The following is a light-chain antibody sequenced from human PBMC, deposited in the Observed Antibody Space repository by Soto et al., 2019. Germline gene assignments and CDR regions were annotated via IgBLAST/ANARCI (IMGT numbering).Light chain of an antibody. V-gene: IGKV1-27*01. CDR3: L. CDR1: QGISNY. J-gene: IGKJ3*01. CDR2: AAS. Sequence: SAVSVSVKDRVTITCRASQGISNYLAWYQQKPGKVPKLLIYAASTLQSGVPSRFSGSGSGIDITVDISSLQTEVAATYLGLFAAGTKVDIK.